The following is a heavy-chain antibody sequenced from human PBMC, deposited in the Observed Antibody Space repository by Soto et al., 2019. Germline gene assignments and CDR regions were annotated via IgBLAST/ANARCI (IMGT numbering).Heavy chain of an antibody. V-gene: IGHV3-23*01. CDR2: ITDNGGST. D-gene: IGHD4-17*01. Sequence: QSGGSLRLSCAASGFTFSRDGMSWVRQAPGKGLEWVSLITDNGGSTYYADSVKGRSTISRDNTKNTLFLQMNSLRAEDTAVYYCAKDRATTTAFEYWGQGSLVTVSS. CDR1: GFTFSRDG. J-gene: IGHJ4*02. CDR3: AKDRATTTAFEY.